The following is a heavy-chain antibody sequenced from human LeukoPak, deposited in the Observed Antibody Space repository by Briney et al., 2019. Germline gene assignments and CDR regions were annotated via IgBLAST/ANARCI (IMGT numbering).Heavy chain of an antibody. V-gene: IGHV3-43*02. CDR2: ISGDGGST. CDR1: GFTFDDYA. CDR3: ATLPAMATIFEEGRNYDY. J-gene: IGHJ4*02. D-gene: IGHD5-24*01. Sequence: GGSLRLFCAASGFTFDDYAMHWVRQAPGKGLEWVSLISGDGGSTYYADSVKGRFTISRDNSKNSLYLQMNSLRTEDTALYYCATLPAMATIFEEGRNYDYWGQGTLVTVSS.